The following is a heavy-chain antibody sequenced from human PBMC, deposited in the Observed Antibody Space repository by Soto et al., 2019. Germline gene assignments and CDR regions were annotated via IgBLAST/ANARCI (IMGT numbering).Heavy chain of an antibody. D-gene: IGHD6-19*01. CDR3: ARGRRNSSGWYRYFDL. J-gene: IGHJ2*01. Sequence: QVQLQESGPGLVKPSETLSLTCTVSGGSISSYYWSWIRQPPGKGLEWIGEINHSGSTHYNPSLKSRVTISVDTSKNQFALKLSSVTAADTAVYYCARGRRNSSGWYRYFDLWGRGTLVTVSS. CDR2: INHSGST. CDR1: GGSISSYY. V-gene: IGHV4-34*01.